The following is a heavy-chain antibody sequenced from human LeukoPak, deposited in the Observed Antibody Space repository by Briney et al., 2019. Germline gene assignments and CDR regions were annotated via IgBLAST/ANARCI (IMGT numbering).Heavy chain of an antibody. V-gene: IGHV4-39*07. CDR2: IYYSGST. CDR1: GGSISSSSYY. D-gene: IGHD6-13*01. J-gene: IGHJ5*02. Sequence: SETLSLTCTVSGGSISSSSYYWGWIRQPPGKGLEWIGSIYYSGSTYYNPSLKSRVTISVDTSKNQFSLKLSSVTAADTAVYYCARGGSSWFNWFDPWGQRTLVTVSS. CDR3: ARGGSSWFNWFDP.